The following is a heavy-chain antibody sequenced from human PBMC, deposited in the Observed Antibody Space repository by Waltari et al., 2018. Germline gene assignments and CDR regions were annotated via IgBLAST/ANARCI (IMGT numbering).Heavy chain of an antibody. CDR2: IYYSGST. D-gene: IGHD3-3*01. CDR1: GGSISSSSYY. CDR3: ARRGTIFGVVTLAFDI. V-gene: IGHV4-39*01. Sequence: QLQLQVSGTGLVKPSETLSLTCTVSGGSISSSSYYWGRIRPPPGKVLEWSGSIYYSGSTYYNPSLNSRVTISVDTSKNQFSLKLSSVTAADTAVYYCARRGTIFGVVTLAFDIWGQGTMVTVSS. J-gene: IGHJ3*02.